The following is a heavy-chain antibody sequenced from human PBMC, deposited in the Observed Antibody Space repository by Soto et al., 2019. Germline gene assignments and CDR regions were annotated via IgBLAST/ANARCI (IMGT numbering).Heavy chain of an antibody. V-gene: IGHV1-69*02. D-gene: IGHD2-15*01. CDR3: ARGDGNCSGGSCHSF. J-gene: IGHJ4*02. Sequence: QVQLVQSGAEVKKPGSSVKVSCKASGGTFSSYTISWVRQAPGQGLEWMGRIIPILGIANYAQKFQGRVTITADKSTSTAYMELSSLRSEDTAVYYCARGDGNCSGGSCHSFWGQGTLVTVSS. CDR2: IIPILGIA. CDR1: GGTFSSYT.